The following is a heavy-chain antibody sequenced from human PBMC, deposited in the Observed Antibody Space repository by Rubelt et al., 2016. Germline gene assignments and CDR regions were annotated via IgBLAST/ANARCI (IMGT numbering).Heavy chain of an antibody. CDR1: GGSFSGYY. J-gene: IGHJ4*02. CDR3: ARVSGWYRAPGQDFDY. CDR2: INHRGST. Sequence: QVQLQQWGAGLLKPSETLSLTCAVYGGSFSGYYWSWIRQPPGQGLEWIGEINHRGSTNYNPSLKSRVTLAVGTSKNQFSLKLSSVTAADTAVYYCARVSGWYRAPGQDFDYWGQGTLVTVSS. V-gene: IGHV4-34*01. D-gene: IGHD6-19*01.